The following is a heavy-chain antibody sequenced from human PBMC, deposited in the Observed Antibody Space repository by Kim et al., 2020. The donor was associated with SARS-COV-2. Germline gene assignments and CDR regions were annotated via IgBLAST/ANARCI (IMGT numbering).Heavy chain of an antibody. V-gene: IGHV4-39*01. D-gene: IGHD1-7*01. J-gene: IGHJ3*02. Sequence: SETLSLTCTVSGGSISGSDYYWGWIRQPPGKGRGWGGSVLWSGTTYYNPSLRSRVTISVDTSKNQFSLRLSSVTAADTAVYYCARPLKLTLRTPLDIWGQGTMVSVSS. CDR3: ARPLKLTLRTPLDI. CDR2: VLWSGTT. CDR1: GGSISGSDYY.